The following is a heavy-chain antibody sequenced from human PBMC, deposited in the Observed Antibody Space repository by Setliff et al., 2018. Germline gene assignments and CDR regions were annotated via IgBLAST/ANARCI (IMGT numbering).Heavy chain of an antibody. Sequence: ASVKVSCKASGYIFSTYGITWVRQAPGQGLEWMGWISANNGHTKYVQKFQGRVTMTTDTSTATAYMELRGLRSDDTAVYYCARGGIYTEGYYYYMDVWG. CDR2: ISANNGHT. J-gene: IGHJ6*03. D-gene: IGHD1-26*01. V-gene: IGHV1-18*01. CDR3: ARGGIYTEGYYYYMDV. CDR1: GYIFSTYG.